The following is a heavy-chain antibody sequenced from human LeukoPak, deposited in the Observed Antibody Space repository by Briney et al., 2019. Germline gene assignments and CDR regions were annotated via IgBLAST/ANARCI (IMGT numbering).Heavy chain of an antibody. CDR3: ARDASGSYSNWFDP. D-gene: IGHD1-26*01. CDR1: GGSISGYY. V-gene: IGHV4-31*03. Sequence: SETLSLTCTVSGGSISGYYWSWIRQHPGKGLEWIGYIYYSGSTYYNPSLKSRVTISVDTSKNQFSLKLSSVTAADTAVYYCARDASGSYSNWFDPWGQGTLVTVSS. CDR2: IYYSGST. J-gene: IGHJ5*02.